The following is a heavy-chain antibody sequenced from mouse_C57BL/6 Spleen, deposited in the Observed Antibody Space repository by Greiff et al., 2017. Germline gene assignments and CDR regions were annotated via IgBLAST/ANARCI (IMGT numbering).Heavy chain of an antibody. D-gene: IGHD1-1*01. CDR1: GYTFTSYW. Sequence: QVQLKQPGAELVRPGSSVKLSCKASGYTFTSYWMHWVKQRPIQGLEWIGNIDPSDSETHYNQKFKDKATLTVDKSSSTAYMQLSSLTSEDSAVYYCARFPITTVVATDYWYFDVWGTGTTVTVSS. V-gene: IGHV1-52*01. CDR3: ARFPITTVVATDYWYFDV. CDR2: IDPSDSET. J-gene: IGHJ1*03.